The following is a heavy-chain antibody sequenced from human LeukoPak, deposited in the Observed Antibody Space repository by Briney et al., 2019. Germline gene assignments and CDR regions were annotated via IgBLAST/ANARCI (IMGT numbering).Heavy chain of an antibody. V-gene: IGHV3-23*01. J-gene: IGHJ4*02. CDR3: AKDLTTSHVSQYFDY. CDR1: GFTFSSYA. CDR2: ISGSGGST. Sequence: GGSLRLSCAASGFTFSSYAMSWVRQAPGKGLEWVSAISGSGGSTYYADSVKGRFTISRDNSKNTLFLQMSSLRAEDTAVYYCAKDLTTSHVSQYFDYWGRGTLVTVSS. D-gene: IGHD1-14*01.